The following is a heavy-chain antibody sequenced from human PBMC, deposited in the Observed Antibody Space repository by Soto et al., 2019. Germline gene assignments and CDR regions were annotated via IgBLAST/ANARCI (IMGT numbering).Heavy chain of an antibody. CDR2: IKQDGSEK. V-gene: IGHV3-7*05. J-gene: IGHJ5*02. CDR1: GFTFSSYW. CDR3: ARRIAVAGTYWFDP. D-gene: IGHD6-19*01. Sequence: EVQLVESGGGLVQPGGSLRLSCAASGFTFSSYWMSWVRQAPGKGLEWVANIKQDGSEKYYVDSVKGRFTISRDNAKNSLYLQMNSLRAEDTAVYYCARRIAVAGTYWFDPWGRGTLVTVSS.